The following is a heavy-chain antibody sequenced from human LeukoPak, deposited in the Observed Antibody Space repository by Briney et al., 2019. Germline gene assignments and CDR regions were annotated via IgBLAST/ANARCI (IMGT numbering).Heavy chain of an antibody. CDR1: GFTFSSYA. CDR2: ISYDGSNK. V-gene: IGHV3-30*14. J-gene: IGHJ3*02. Sequence: PGGSLRLSCAASGFTFSSYAMHWVRQAPGKGLEWVAVISYDGSNKYYADSVKGRFTISRDNSKNTLYLQMNSLRAEDTAVYYCARGMPFDYYDSSGYYLHAFDIWGQGTMVTVSS. D-gene: IGHD3-22*01. CDR3: ARGMPFDYYDSSGYYLHAFDI.